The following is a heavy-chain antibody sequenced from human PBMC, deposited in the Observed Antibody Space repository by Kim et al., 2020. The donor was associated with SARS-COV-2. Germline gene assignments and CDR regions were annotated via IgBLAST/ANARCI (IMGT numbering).Heavy chain of an antibody. V-gene: IGHV3-7*01. Sequence: GGSLRLSCSVSGFTFTTYWMSWLRQAPGQGPEWVANINQDGSQRYYVDSVKGRFIISRDDAKNSLYLQMNNLRPDDTAIYYCAREGLAAGWFGYWGQGT. CDR3: AREGLAAGWFGY. D-gene: IGHD6-13*01. CDR2: INQDGSQR. J-gene: IGHJ4*02. CDR1: GFTFTTYW.